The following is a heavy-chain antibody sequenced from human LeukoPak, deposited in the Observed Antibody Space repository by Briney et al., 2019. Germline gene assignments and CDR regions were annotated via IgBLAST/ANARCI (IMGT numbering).Heavy chain of an antibody. Sequence: GGSLRLSCAASGFTFSSYSMNWVRQAPGKGLEWVSSISSSSSYIYYADSVKGRFTISRDNAKNSLYLQMNSLRAEDTAVYYCARDYPITIFGVVNVPDAFDIWGQGTMVTVSS. CDR2: ISSSSSYI. J-gene: IGHJ3*02. D-gene: IGHD3-3*01. CDR3: ARDYPITIFGVVNVPDAFDI. CDR1: GFTFSSYS. V-gene: IGHV3-21*01.